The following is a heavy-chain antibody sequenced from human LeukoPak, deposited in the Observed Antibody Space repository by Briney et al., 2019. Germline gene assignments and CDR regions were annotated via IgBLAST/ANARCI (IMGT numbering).Heavy chain of an antibody. Sequence: GGSLRLSCAASGFTFDDYGMSWVRRAPGKGLEWVSGINWNGGSTGYADSVKGRFTISRDNAKKSVDLQMNSLRAEDAALYYCARGHIDYAFDCWGPGTLVTVSS. V-gene: IGHV3-20*04. D-gene: IGHD4-17*01. J-gene: IGHJ4*02. CDR3: ARGHIDYAFDC. CDR2: INWNGGST. CDR1: GFTFDDYG.